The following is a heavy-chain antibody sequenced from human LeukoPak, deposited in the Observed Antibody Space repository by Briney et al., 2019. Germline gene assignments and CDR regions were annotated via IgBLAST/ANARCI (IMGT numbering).Heavy chain of an antibody. CDR1: GGSISSYY. V-gene: IGHV4-59*08. Sequence: SETLSLTCTVSGGSISSYYWRWIRQPPGKGLEWIGYIYYSGNTNYNPSLKSRVTISVDTSKNQFSLKLSSVTAADTAIYYCARVSQYYDSSGYSYAFDIWGQGTMVTVSS. CDR2: IYYSGNT. D-gene: IGHD3-22*01. CDR3: ARVSQYYDSSGYSYAFDI. J-gene: IGHJ3*02.